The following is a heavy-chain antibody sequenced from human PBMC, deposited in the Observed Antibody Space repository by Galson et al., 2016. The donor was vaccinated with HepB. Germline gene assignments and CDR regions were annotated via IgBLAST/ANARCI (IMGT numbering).Heavy chain of an antibody. Sequence: TLSLTCTVSGGSISSGVHYWSWIRQHPGKGLEWIGFLYYRGNTYYNPSLKSRVSISGDTSQNQFSLKLSSVTAADTAVYYCARTEAGRFDYWGQGTLVTVSS. J-gene: IGHJ4*02. CDR2: LYYRGNT. D-gene: IGHD6-19*01. CDR3: ARTEAGRFDY. CDR1: GGSISSGVHY. V-gene: IGHV4-31*03.